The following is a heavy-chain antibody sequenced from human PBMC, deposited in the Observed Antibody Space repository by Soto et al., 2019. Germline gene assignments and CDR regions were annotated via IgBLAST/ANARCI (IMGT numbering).Heavy chain of an antibody. Sequence: QVQLQESGPGLVKPSQTLFLTCTVSGGSINSGLYYWTWIRQHPGKGLEWIGYIYSRANTYYTASPKRRIDIAVDTSKNQFSLRVSSVTAADAAVYYCARARPASYFEFEYWGQGTLVTVSS. J-gene: IGHJ4*02. CDR3: ARARPASYFEFEY. V-gene: IGHV4-31*03. CDR1: GGSINSGLYY. D-gene: IGHD3-10*01. CDR2: IYSRANT.